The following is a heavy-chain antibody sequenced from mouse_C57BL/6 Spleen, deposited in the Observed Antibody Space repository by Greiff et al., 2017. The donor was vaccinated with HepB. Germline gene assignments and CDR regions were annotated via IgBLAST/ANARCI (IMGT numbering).Heavy chain of an antibody. Sequence: QVQLKQSGAELVRPGASVTLSCKASGYTFTDYEMHWVKQTPVHGLEWIGAIDPETGGTAYNQKFKGKAILTADKSSSTAYMELRSLTSEDSAVYYCTKLYYYGFDYWGQGTTLTVSS. CDR1: GYTFTDYE. V-gene: IGHV1-15*01. CDR3: TKLYYYGFDY. D-gene: IGHD1-1*01. J-gene: IGHJ2*01. CDR2: IDPETGGT.